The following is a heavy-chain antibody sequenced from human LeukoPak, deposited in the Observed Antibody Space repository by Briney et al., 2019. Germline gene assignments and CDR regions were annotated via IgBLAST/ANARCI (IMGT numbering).Heavy chain of an antibody. CDR1: GFTFSKGW. V-gene: IGHV3-15*01. CDR3: STLTVVTTSY. Sequence: GGSLRLSCAASGFTFSKGWMSWVRQAPGKGLEWVGRIKSKTDGGTTDYAAPVKGRFTISRDDSKDMLYLQMNSLKTEDTAVYYCSTLTVVTTSYWGQGTLVTVSS. J-gene: IGHJ4*02. CDR2: IKSKTDGGTT. D-gene: IGHD4-17*01.